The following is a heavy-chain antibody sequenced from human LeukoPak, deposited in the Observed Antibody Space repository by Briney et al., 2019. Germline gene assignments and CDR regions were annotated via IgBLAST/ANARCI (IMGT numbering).Heavy chain of an antibody. V-gene: IGHV4-59*12. J-gene: IGHJ4*02. CDR3: AREGYYYDSSGYYYVDY. D-gene: IGHD3-22*01. CDR1: GGSISSYY. Sequence: PSETLSLTCTVSGGSISSYYWSWIRQPPGKGLEWIGYIYYSGSTNYNPSLKSRVTISVDTSKNQFSLKLSSVTAADTAVYYCAREGYYYDSSGYYYVDYWGQGTLVTVSS. CDR2: IYYSGST.